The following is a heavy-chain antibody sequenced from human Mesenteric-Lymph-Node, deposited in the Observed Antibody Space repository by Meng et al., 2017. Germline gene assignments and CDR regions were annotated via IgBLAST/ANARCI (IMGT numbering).Heavy chain of an antibody. D-gene: IGHD6-13*01. J-gene: IGHJ4*02. CDR3: ARKNGYSSTWYPGAYYFDY. CDR2: IKSKTDGGTT. Sequence: GGSLRLSCAASGFTFSHAWMSWVRQAPGKGLEWVGRIKSKTDGGTTDYSAPVKGRFTISRDDSKSTLYLQMNSLRAEDTAVYYCARKNGYSSTWYPGAYYFDYWGQGTLVTVSS. CDR1: GFTFSHAW. V-gene: IGHV3-15*01.